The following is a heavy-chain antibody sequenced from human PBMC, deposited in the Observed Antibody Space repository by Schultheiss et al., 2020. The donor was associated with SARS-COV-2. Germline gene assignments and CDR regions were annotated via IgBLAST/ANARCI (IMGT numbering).Heavy chain of an antibody. CDR3: ARTYCSSTSCRNFYYFDY. V-gene: IGHV4-59*08. CDR2: IYYSGST. CDR1: GGSISSYY. J-gene: IGHJ4*02. Sequence: SQTLSLTCTVSGGSISSYYWSWIRQPPGKGLEWIGYIYYSGSTNYNPSLKSRVTISVDTSKNQFSLKLSSVTAADTAVYYCARTYCSSTSCRNFYYFDYWGQGTLVTVSS. D-gene: IGHD2-2*01.